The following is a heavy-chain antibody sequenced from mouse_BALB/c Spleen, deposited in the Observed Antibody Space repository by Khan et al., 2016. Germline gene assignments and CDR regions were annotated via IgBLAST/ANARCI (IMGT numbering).Heavy chain of an antibody. CDR3: AKGRRKAWFAY. CDR2: ISYSGYS. J-gene: IGHJ3*01. CDR1: GYSITSDYA. Sequence: EVQLVESGPGLVKPSQSLSLTCTVTGYSITSDYAWNWIRQFPGNKLEWMGYISYSGYSSYNPSLKSRISINRDTSKNQFFLQLNSVTPDDTATYYCAKGRRKAWFAYWGQGTLVTVSA. V-gene: IGHV3-2*02.